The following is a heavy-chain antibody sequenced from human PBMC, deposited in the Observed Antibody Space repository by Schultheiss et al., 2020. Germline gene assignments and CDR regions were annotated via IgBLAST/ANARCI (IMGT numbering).Heavy chain of an antibody. V-gene: IGHV4-34*01. CDR2: INHSGST. J-gene: IGHJ4*01. CDR1: GGSFSGYY. CDR3: ARRPDCSSSCCHRGGFDY. D-gene: IGHD2-2*01. Sequence: SETLSLTCTVYGGSFSGYYWSWIRQPPGKGLEWIGEINHSGSTNYNPSLKSRVTISVDTSKNQFSLKLSSVTAADTAVYYCARRPDCSSSCCHRGGFDYWGHGTLVTVAS.